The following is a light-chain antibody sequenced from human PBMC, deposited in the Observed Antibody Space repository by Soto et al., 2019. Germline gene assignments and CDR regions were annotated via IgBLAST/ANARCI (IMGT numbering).Light chain of an antibody. CDR1: QGINNH. J-gene: IGKJ4*01. Sequence: DFQMTQSPSSLSASVGDRVTITCRASQGINNHLAWFQQKPGKVPKVLIYAASTLQSGVPSRFSGSGSGTDFTLTISSLQPEDVATYYCQNYNSAPPACTFGGGTKVEIK. V-gene: IGKV1-27*01. CDR2: AAS. CDR3: QNYNSAPPACT.